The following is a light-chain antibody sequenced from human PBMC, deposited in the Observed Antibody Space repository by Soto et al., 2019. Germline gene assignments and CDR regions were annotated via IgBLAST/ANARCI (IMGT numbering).Light chain of an antibody. CDR3: QQSYTTPRIT. CDR2: AAS. V-gene: IGKV1-39*01. Sequence: DIQMTQNPYSLSASIGDSVIITCRASQDIGTYLNWYQHKPGKAPKHLIYAASSLQTGVPSRFTGSVSGTEFTLTIDSLRPEDFATYYCQQSYTTPRITFGQGTRLEIK. J-gene: IGKJ5*01. CDR1: QDIGTY.